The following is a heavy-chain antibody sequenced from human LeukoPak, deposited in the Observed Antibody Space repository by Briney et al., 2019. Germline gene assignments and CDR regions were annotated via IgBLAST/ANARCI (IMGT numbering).Heavy chain of an antibody. CDR1: GGSISSGSYY. J-gene: IGHJ5*02. CDR3: AGLIRPGWFDP. D-gene: IGHD1-14*01. Sequence: SQTLSLTCTVSGGSISSGSYYWSWIRQPAGKGLEWIGRIYTSGSTNYNPSLKSRVTISVDTSKNQFSLKLSSVTAADTAVYYCAGLIRPGWFDPWGQGTLVTVSS. V-gene: IGHV4-61*02. CDR2: IYTSGST.